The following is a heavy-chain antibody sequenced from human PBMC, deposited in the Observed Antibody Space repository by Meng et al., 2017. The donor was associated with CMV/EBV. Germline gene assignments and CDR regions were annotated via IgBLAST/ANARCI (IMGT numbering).Heavy chain of an antibody. V-gene: IGHV3-7*01. J-gene: IGHJ4*02. Sequence: GESLKISCAASGFTFSSYWMSWVRQAPGKGLEWVANIKQDGSEKYYVDSVKGRFTISRDNAKNSLYLQMNSLRAEDTAVYYCARGVRTIQAAEYDYWGQGTLVTVSS. CDR3: ARGVRTIQAAEYDY. D-gene: IGHD2-15*01. CDR2: IKQDGSEK. CDR1: GFTFSSYW.